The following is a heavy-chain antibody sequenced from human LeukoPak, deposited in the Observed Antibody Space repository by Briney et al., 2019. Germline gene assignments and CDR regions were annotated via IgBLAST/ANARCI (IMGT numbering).Heavy chain of an antibody. Sequence: PGRSLRLSCAASGFSFSSYAMHWVRQAPGKGLEYVSAIGSNGNTAYYANSVKGRFTISRDNSKNTLYLQMGSLRAEDMAVYYCARASRLFGVVIPKDAAFDIWGQGTMVTVSS. J-gene: IGHJ3*02. CDR3: ARASRLFGVVIPKDAAFDI. CDR1: GFSFSSYA. CDR2: IGSNGNTA. V-gene: IGHV3-64*01. D-gene: IGHD3-3*01.